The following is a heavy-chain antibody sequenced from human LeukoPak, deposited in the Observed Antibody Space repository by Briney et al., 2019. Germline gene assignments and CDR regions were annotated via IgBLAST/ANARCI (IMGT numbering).Heavy chain of an antibody. CDR2: ISGSDDGT. J-gene: IGHJ4*02. Sequence: SGGSLRLSCAASGFTFSTYAMSWVRQIPGKGLEWVSAISGSDDGTYYADSVKGRFTISRDNSKNTLFLQMNSLRAEDTAIYYCAKRCSGGSCYGDYWGQGTLVTVSS. CDR1: GFTFSTYA. CDR3: AKRCSGGSCYGDY. D-gene: IGHD2-15*01. V-gene: IGHV3-23*01.